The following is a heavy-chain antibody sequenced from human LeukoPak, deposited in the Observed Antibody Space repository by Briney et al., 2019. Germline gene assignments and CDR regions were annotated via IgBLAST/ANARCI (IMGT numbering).Heavy chain of an antibody. D-gene: IGHD4-11*01. CDR1: GGTFSSYA. CDR2: IIPIFGTA. V-gene: IGHV1-69*05. J-gene: IGHJ6*03. Sequence: ASVKVSCKASGGTFSSYAISWVRQAPGQGLEWMGGIIPIFGTANYAQKFQGRVTITTDESTSTAYMELSSLRSEDTAVYYCARGQGDYSNNNLYYYYMDAWGKGTTVTVSS. CDR3: ARGQGDYSNNNLYYYYMDA.